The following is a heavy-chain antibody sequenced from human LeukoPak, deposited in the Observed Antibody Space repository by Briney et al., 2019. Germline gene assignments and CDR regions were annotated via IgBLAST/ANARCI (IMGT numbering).Heavy chain of an antibody. CDR3: ARGTPYSGSYDY. Sequence: SETLSLTCTVSDGSISSFYWSWIRQPPGQGLEWIGYIYYSGSTNYNPSSRRGVTLSVGTSKNQFSLKLSSVTAAETAVYYCARGTPYSGSYDYWGQGTLVTVSS. V-gene: IGHV4-59*01. CDR2: IYYSGST. J-gene: IGHJ4*02. D-gene: IGHD1-26*01. CDR1: DGSISSFY.